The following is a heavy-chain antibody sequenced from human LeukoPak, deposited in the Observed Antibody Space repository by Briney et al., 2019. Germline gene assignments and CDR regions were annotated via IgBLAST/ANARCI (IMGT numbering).Heavy chain of an antibody. D-gene: IGHD3-16*01. CDR1: GGSFSGYY. CDR3: VRGFLGLNGGI. J-gene: IGHJ6*02. Sequence: SETLSLTCAVYGGSFSGYYWSWIRQPPGKGLEWIGEINHRRSTNYNPSLKSRVTMSVDTSRSRFSLRLNSATAADTAVYYCVRGFLGLNGGIWGQGTTVTVSS. V-gene: IGHV4-34*01. CDR2: INHRRST.